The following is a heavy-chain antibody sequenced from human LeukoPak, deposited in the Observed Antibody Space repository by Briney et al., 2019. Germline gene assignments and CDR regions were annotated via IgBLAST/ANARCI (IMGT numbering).Heavy chain of an antibody. Sequence: GGSLRLSCAASGFTFSDYYMSWIRQVPGKGLEWVSYISTSGTTIYYADSVKGRFTISRDNAKNSLYLQMNSLRDEDTAVCYCARGRPGYFDYWGQGTLVTVSS. V-gene: IGHV3-11*04. CDR1: GFTFSDYY. J-gene: IGHJ4*02. CDR2: ISTSGTTI. CDR3: ARGRPGYFDY. D-gene: IGHD3-10*01.